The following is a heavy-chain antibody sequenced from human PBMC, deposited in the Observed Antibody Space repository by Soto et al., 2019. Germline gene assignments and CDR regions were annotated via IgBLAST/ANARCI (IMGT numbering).Heavy chain of an antibody. CDR2: LSYDGSNK. CDR3: ARGNYYDSSGYYLTTQASGAFDI. V-gene: IGHV3-30-3*01. Sequence: GGPLSLSCAASAFLFCSYAMHWARQAPGKGLAWVADLSYDGSNKYYASYVKGRFTISRDNSKNTLYLQMNSLRAEDTAVYYCARGNYYDSSGYYLTTQASGAFDIWGQGTMVTVSS. CDR1: AFLFCSYA. J-gene: IGHJ3*02. D-gene: IGHD3-22*01.